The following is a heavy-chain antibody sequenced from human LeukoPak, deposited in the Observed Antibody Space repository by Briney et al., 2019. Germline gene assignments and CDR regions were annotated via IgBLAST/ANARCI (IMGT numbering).Heavy chain of an antibody. V-gene: IGHV4-4*09. Sequence: SETLSLTCTTSGVSINRFYWSWVRQPPGKGLEWIGNIYSGVPTYFNPSLKSRVTISVDTSKNQFSLNLTSVTAADTAMYYCVQTTGWPGFDYSGQGILVTVSS. D-gene: IGHD1-1*01. CDR2: IYSGVPT. CDR1: GVSINRFY. CDR3: VQTTGWPGFDY. J-gene: IGHJ4*02.